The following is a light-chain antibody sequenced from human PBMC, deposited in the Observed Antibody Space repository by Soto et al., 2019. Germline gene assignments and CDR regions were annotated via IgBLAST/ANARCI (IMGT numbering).Light chain of an antibody. CDR2: DAS. J-gene: IGKJ4*01. CDR1: QNISVY. V-gene: IGKV3-11*01. CDR3: QQRSNWLT. Sequence: EIVLTQSPANLSLSPGERATLSCRASQNISVYLAWYRQKPGQAPRLLIYDASNRATGIPARFSGSGSGTDFTLTISSLEPEDFAVYYCQQRSNWLTFGGGTKVDIK.